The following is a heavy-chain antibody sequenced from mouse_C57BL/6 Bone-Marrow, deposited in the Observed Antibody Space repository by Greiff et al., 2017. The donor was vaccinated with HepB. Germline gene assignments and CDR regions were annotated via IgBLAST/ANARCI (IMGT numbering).Heavy chain of an antibody. Sequence: VQLKESGPGLVKPSQSLSLTCTVTGYSITSGYVWHWIRHFPGNKLEWMGYISYSGSTNYNPSLKSRISITHDTSKNHFFLKLNSVTTEDTATYYCARGGVGLDYWGQGTTLTVSS. CDR3: ARGGVGLDY. J-gene: IGHJ2*01. CDR2: ISYSGST. V-gene: IGHV3-1*01. CDR1: GYSITSGYV.